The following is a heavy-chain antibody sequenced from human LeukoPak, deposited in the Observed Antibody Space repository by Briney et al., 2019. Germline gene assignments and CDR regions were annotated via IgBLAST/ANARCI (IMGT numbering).Heavy chain of an antibody. Sequence: GGSLRLSCGASGFTVSGNYMSWVRQAPGKGLEWVSIIYSDGSTYYADSVRGRFSISRDNSKNTVYLQMNSLRAEDTAVYYCTRSVSGSYPIVHWGQGTLVTVSS. D-gene: IGHD1-26*01. V-gene: IGHV3-53*01. CDR2: IYSDGST. CDR1: GFTVSGNY. J-gene: IGHJ4*02. CDR3: TRSVSGSYPIVH.